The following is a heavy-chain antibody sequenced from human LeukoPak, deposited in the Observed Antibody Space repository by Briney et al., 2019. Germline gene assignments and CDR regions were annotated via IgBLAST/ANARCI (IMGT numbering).Heavy chain of an antibody. J-gene: IGHJ5*02. Sequence: ASVKVSCKASGYTFTGYYMHWVRQAPGQGLEWMGWINPNSGGTNYAQKFQGRVTMTRDTSISTAYMELSRLRSDDTAVYYCARGPRIAVAGTEDWFDPWGPGTLVTVSS. V-gene: IGHV1-2*02. CDR2: INPNSGGT. D-gene: IGHD6-19*01. CDR1: GYTFTGYY. CDR3: ARGPRIAVAGTEDWFDP.